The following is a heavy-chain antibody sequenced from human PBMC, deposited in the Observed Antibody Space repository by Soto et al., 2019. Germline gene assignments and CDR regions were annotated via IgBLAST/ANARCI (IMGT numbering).Heavy chain of an antibody. CDR1: AGAISSYY. CDR2: IHYSGST. Sequence: SETLSLTCTVSAGAISSYYWSWLRQPPGKGLEWIGYIHYSGSTNYNPSFKSRVTMSVDTSKNQFSLKLRSVTAADTAVYHCARSVQSSGWDSWYFDLWGHGTLVTVSS. D-gene: IGHD6-19*01. CDR3: ARSVQSSGWDSWYFDL. V-gene: IGHV4-59*01. J-gene: IGHJ2*01.